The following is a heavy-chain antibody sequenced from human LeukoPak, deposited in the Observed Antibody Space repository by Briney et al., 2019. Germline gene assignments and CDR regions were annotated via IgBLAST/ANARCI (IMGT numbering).Heavy chain of an antibody. J-gene: IGHJ4*02. CDR1: GFTFRNYG. V-gene: IGHV3-30*02. CDR2: IQSDGNFQ. CDR3: AKDVVGQQWVENY. Sequence: GWSLRLSCAASGFTFRNYGMHWVRQARGKGLEWVAFIQSDGNFQLYGDSVKCRFTISRDNSKNTLYLQVNNLRLEDTAVYYCAKDVVGQQWVENYWGQGTLVTVSS. D-gene: IGHD6-19*01.